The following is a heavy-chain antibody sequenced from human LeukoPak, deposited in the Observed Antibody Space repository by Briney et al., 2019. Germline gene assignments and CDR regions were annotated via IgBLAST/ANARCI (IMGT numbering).Heavy chain of an antibody. D-gene: IGHD2-8*02. CDR1: GFTFSTYT. CDR3: ARTGGGGFDY. J-gene: IGHJ4*02. CDR2: ISSSSSYI. Sequence: GGSLRLSCAASGFTFSTYTMNWVRQAPGKGLEWVSSISSSSSYIYYADSVKGRFTISRDNAKNSLYLQVNSLRAEDTAVYYCARTGGGGFDYWGQGTLVTVSS. V-gene: IGHV3-21*01.